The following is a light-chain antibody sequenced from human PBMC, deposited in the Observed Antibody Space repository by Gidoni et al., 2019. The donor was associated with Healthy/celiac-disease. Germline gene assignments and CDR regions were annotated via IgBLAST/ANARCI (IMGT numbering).Light chain of an antibody. J-gene: IGKJ4*01. CDR3: MQALQTPRA. CDR1: QSLLHSNGYNY. Sequence: DIVMTQAPLSLPVTPGEPASISCRSSQSLLHSNGYNYLDWYLQKPGQSPQLLIYLGSNRASGVPDRFSGSGSGSDFTLKISRVEAEAVVVYYCMQALQTPRAFGGGTKVEIK. CDR2: LGS. V-gene: IGKV2-28*01.